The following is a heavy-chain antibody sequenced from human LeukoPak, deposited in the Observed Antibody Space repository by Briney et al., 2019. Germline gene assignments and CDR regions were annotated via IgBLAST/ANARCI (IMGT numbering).Heavy chain of an antibody. CDR2: IYSSGST. CDR3: ARNTGYHYAYFDY. J-gene: IGHJ4*02. V-gene: IGHV4-59*01. Sequence: KPSETLSLTCAVYGGSFSGYYWSWIRQPPGKGLEWIGYIYSSGSTNYNPSLKSRVTISVDTSKNQFSLKLTSVTAADTAVYYCARNTGYHYAYFDYWGQGTLVTVSS. CDR1: GGSFSGYY. D-gene: IGHD3-22*01.